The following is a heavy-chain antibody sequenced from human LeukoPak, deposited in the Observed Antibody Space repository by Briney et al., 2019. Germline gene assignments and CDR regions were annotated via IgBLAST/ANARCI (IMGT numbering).Heavy chain of an antibody. CDR2: IYYSGST. D-gene: IGHD1-26*01. J-gene: IGHJ4*02. CDR3: AGVLNSWGLLTYFDY. V-gene: IGHV4-59*12. Sequence: SETLSLTCTVSGGSISSYYWSWIRQPPGKGLEWIGYIYYSGSTNYNPSLKSRVTISVDTSKNQFSLKLSSVTAADTAMYYCAGVLNSWGLLTYFDYWGQGTLVTVSS. CDR1: GGSISSYY.